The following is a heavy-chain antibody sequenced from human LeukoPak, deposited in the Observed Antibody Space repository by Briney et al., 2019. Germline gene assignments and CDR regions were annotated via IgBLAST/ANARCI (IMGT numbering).Heavy chain of an antibody. V-gene: IGHV4-4*09. D-gene: IGHD1-26*01. CDR1: GGSINNFY. J-gene: IGHJ4*02. Sequence: PSETLSLTCIVSGGSINNFYWSWIRQPPGKGLEWIGFIYTTGSTNYNPSLKSRVTISVDTSRNQFSLKLTSVTAADTAVYYCARWGLSGDYSYLDYWGQGTLVTVSS. CDR3: ARWGLSGDYSYLDY. CDR2: IYTTGST.